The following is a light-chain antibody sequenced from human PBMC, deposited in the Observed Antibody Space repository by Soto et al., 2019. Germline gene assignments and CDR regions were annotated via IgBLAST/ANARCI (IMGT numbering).Light chain of an antibody. CDR3: QQYNSYST. Sequence: DIQMTQSPSTLSASVGDRVTITCRASQSISSWLAWYQQKPGKAPKLLIYDASSLESGVPSSLSGSGSGTAFTLTISSLQLDDVATYYCQQYNSYSTFGQGTKLQI. CDR2: DAS. V-gene: IGKV1-5*01. J-gene: IGKJ2*01. CDR1: QSISSW.